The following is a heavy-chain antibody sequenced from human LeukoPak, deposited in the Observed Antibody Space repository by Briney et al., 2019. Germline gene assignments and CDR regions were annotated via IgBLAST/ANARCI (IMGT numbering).Heavy chain of an antibody. CDR3: ARSGLGSGWYNWFDP. J-gene: IGHJ5*02. CDR2: ISAYNGNT. V-gene: IGHV1-18*01. Sequence: ASVKVSCTASGYTFTSYGISWVRQAPGQGLEWMGWISAYNGNTNYAQKLQGRVTMTTDTSTSTAYMELRSLRSDDTAVYYCARSGLGSGWYNWFDPWGQGTLVTVSS. D-gene: IGHD6-19*01. CDR1: GYTFTSYG.